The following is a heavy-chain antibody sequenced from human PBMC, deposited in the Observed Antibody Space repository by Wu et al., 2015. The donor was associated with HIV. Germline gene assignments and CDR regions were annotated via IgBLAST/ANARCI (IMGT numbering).Heavy chain of an antibody. J-gene: IGHJ4*02. CDR1: GYTFTDYY. Sequence: QVQLVQSGAAVRKPGASVKVSCRTSGYTFTDYYIHWVRQAPGQGLEWMGWFNPNSGGTNFAQKFQGRVSMTRDTSISTAYLELRGLRPDDTAVYFCARDAPYYYETSGYPDYWGQGTLVTVSS. CDR3: ARDAPYYYETSGYPDY. D-gene: IGHD3-22*01. V-gene: IGHV1-2*02. CDR2: FNPNSGGT.